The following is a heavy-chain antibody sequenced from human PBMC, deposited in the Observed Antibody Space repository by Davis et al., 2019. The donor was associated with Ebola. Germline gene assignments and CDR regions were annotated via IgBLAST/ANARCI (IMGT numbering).Heavy chain of an antibody. Sequence: ASVKVSCKASGYTFTSYGISWVRQAPGQGLEWMGWISAYNGNTNYAQKLQGRVTMTTDTSTSTAYMELRSLRSDDTAVYYCAREIVDYDYVWGSYRSTPFDYWGQGTLVTVSS. D-gene: IGHD3-16*02. V-gene: IGHV1-18*01. CDR3: AREIVDYDYVWGSYRSTPFDY. CDR2: ISAYNGNT. J-gene: IGHJ4*02. CDR1: GYTFTSYG.